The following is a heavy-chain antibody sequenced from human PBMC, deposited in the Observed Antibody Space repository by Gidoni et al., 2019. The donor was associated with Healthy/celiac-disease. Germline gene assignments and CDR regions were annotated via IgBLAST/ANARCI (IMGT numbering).Heavy chain of an antibody. J-gene: IGHJ6*03. D-gene: IGHD5-12*01. V-gene: IGHV4-4*07. CDR2: ST. CDR3: AREGLDIVATFYYYYMDV. Sequence: STNYNPSLKSRVTMSVDTSKNQFSLKLSSVTAADTAVYYCAREGLDIVATFYYYYMDVWGKGTTVTVSS.